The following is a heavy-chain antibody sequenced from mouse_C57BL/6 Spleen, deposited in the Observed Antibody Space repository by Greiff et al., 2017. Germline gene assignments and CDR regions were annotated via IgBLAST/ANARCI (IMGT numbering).Heavy chain of an antibody. CDR2: IYPGSGST. CDR1: GYTFTSYW. CDR3: ARTTMVTAPFAY. Sequence: QVQLKQPGAELVKPGASVKMSCKASGYTFTSYWITWVKQRPGQGLEWIGDIYPGSGSTNYNEKFKSKATLTVDPSSSTAYMQLSSLTSEDSAVYYCARTTMVTAPFAYWGQGTLVTVSA. D-gene: IGHD2-2*01. J-gene: IGHJ3*01. V-gene: IGHV1-55*01.